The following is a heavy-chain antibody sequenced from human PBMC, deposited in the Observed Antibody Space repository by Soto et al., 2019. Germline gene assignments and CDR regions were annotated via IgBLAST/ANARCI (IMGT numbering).Heavy chain of an antibody. D-gene: IGHD3-10*01. CDR3: ARDTSRGEYDY. Sequence: QVQLVQSGAEVKKPGASVKVSCKASGYTFTSYGISWVRQAPGQGLEWMGWINVYNGNTNYAQKLQGRVTMTTDTPTSTAYLDLRSLISDDTAVYFCARDTSRGEYDYWGQGTLVTVSS. CDR1: GYTFTSYG. V-gene: IGHV1-18*01. CDR2: INVYNGNT. J-gene: IGHJ4*02.